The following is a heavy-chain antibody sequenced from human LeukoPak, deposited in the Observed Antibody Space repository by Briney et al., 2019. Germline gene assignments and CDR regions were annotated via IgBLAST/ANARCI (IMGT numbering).Heavy chain of an antibody. CDR3: ARGSGGFRRYYYFYMDV. D-gene: IGHD2-15*01. CDR1: GFTFSNYW. Sequence: GGSLRLSCAASGFTFSNYWMHWVRQAPGKGLVWVSRIDSAGSTTSYADSVKGRFIISRDYARNTLYLQMNSLRDEDTAVYYCARGSGGFRRYYYFYMDVWGKGTTVTVSS. CDR2: IDSAGSTT. J-gene: IGHJ6*03. V-gene: IGHV3-74*01.